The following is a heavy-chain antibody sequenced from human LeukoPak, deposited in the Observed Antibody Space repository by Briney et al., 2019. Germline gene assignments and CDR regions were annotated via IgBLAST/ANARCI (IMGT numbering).Heavy chain of an antibody. V-gene: IGHV1-69*01. CDR2: IIPIFGTA. J-gene: IGHJ6*03. D-gene: IGHD2-2*01. CDR3: ARGMSVGYCSSTSCRTYYYYYMDV. Sequence: GASVKVSCKASGGTFSSYTISWVRQAPGQGLEWMGGIIPIFGTANYAQKFQGRVTITADGSTSTAYMELSSLRSEDTAVYYCARGMSVGYCSSTSCRTYYYYYMDVWGKGTTVTASS. CDR1: GGTFSSYT.